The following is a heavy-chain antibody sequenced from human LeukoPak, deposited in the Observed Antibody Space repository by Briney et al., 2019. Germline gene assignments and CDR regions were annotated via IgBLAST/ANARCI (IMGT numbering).Heavy chain of an antibody. V-gene: IGHV1-2*02. CDR3: ASTDNWNGGDYFDY. CDR1: GYTFTGYY. CDR2: INPNSGGT. D-gene: IGHD1-20*01. Sequence: GASVKVSCKASGYTFTGYYMHWVRQAPGQGLEWMGWINPNSGGTNYAQKFQGRVTMTRDTSINTAYMELSRLRSDDTAVYYCASTDNWNGGDYFDYWGQGTLVTVSS. J-gene: IGHJ4*02.